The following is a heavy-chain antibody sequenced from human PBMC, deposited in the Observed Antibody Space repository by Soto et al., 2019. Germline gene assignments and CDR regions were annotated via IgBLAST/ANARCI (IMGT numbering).Heavy chain of an antibody. V-gene: IGHV1-18*01. D-gene: IGHD6-19*01. CDR3: ARDDIAVPGRYFQH. CDR2: ISAYNGNT. CDR1: GYTFTSYG. J-gene: IGHJ1*01. Sequence: QVQLVQSGAEVKKPGASVKVSCKASGYTFTSYGISWVRQAPGPGLEWMGWISAYNGNTNYAQKLQGRVTXXTXTXXSIAYMELRSLRSDDTAVYYGARDDIAVPGRYFQHWGQGTLVTVSS.